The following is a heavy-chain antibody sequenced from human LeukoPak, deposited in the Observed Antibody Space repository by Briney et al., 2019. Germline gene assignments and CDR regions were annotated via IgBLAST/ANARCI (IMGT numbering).Heavy chain of an antibody. V-gene: IGHV4-59*01. J-gene: IGHJ6*02. CDR1: GGSISGYY. CDR3: ASSSYYYYGMDV. CDR2: IYYSGST. Sequence: SETLSLTCTVSGGSISGYYWSWIRQPPGKGLEWIGYIYYSGSTNYNPSLKSRVTISVDTSKNQFSLKLSSVTAVDTAVYYCASSSYYYYGMDVWGQGTTVTVSS.